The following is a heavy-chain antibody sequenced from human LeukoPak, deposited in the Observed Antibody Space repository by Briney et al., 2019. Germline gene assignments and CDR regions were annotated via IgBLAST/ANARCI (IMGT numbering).Heavy chain of an antibody. CDR3: ARGYGRDAFDI. J-gene: IGHJ3*02. Sequence: GGSLRLSCAASGFTISDHYMDWVRQAPGKGLXXXGRTRNKANSYTTEYAASVKGRFTISRDDSKNSLYLQMNSLKTEDTAVYYCARGYGRDAFDIWGQGTMVTVSS. D-gene: IGHD3-16*01. V-gene: IGHV3-72*01. CDR1: GFTISDHY. CDR2: TRNKANSYTT.